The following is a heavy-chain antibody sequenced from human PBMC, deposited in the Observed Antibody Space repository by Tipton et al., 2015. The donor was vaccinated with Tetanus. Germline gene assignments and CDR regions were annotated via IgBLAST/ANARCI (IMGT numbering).Heavy chain of an antibody. CDR1: GGSISSDGAY. CDR2: IYQTDST. J-gene: IGHJ4*02. Sequence: TLSLTCTVSGGSISSDGAYWSWIRQHPGEGLEWIGYIYQTDSTYYNPSLRSRLTISISRSKNQFSLKLTSVTAADTAVYYCVRGRGLGAYSFGFDYWGQGILVTVSS. CDR3: VRGRGLGAYSFGFDY. V-gene: IGHV4-31*03. D-gene: IGHD5-18*01.